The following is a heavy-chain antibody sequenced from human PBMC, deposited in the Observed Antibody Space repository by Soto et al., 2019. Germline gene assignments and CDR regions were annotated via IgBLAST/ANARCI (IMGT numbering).Heavy chain of an antibody. Sequence: ASVKVSCKASGYTFTSYDINWVRQATGQGLEWMGWMNPNSGNTGYAQKFQGRVTISVDTSKNQFSLKLSSVAAADTAVYYCAGGWTLRDYVYWGQGTLVTVSS. V-gene: IGHV1-8*01. CDR1: GYTFTSYD. CDR2: MNPNSGNT. J-gene: IGHJ4*02. CDR3: AGGWTLRDYVY. D-gene: IGHD4-17*01.